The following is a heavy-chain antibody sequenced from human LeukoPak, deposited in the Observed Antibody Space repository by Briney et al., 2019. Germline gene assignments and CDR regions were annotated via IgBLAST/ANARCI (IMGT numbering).Heavy chain of an antibody. D-gene: IGHD3-10*01. CDR2: INWNGGST. J-gene: IGHJ4*02. V-gene: IGHV3-20*04. Sequence: PGGSLRLSCAASGFTFDDYCMSWVRQAPGKGLEWVSGINWNGGSTGYADSVKGRFTISRDKAKNSLYLQMNSLRAEDTALYYCARGGITMVRGVSPDYWGQGTLVTVSS. CDR1: GFTFDDYC. CDR3: ARGGITMVRGVSPDY.